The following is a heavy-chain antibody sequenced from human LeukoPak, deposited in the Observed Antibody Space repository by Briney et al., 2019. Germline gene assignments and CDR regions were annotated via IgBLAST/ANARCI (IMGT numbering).Heavy chain of an antibody. V-gene: IGHV4-34*01. D-gene: IGHD5-12*01. CDR3: ARGFLVYSGYDRQIDY. J-gene: IGHJ4*02. CDR1: GGSISGYY. CDR2: INHSGST. Sequence: PSETLSLTCTVSGGSISGYYWSWIRQPPGKGLVWFGEINHSGSTNYNPSLKSRVSISVDTSKNQFSLKLSSVTAADTAVYYCARGFLVYSGYDRQIDYWGQGTLVTVSS.